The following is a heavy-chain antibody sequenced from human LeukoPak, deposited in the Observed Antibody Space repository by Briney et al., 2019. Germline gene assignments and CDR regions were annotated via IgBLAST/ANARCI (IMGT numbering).Heavy chain of an antibody. D-gene: IGHD6-13*01. CDR1: GGSISSGDYY. CDR2: IYYSGST. CDR3: ARSAGGQQLVHWFDP. V-gene: IGHV4-30-4*01. J-gene: IGHJ5*02. Sequence: SETLSLTCTVSGGSISSGDYYWSWIRQPPGTGLEWLGYIYYSGSTYYNPSLKSRVTISVDTSKNQISLKLSFVTAADTAVYYCARSAGGQQLVHWFDPWGQGTLVTVSS.